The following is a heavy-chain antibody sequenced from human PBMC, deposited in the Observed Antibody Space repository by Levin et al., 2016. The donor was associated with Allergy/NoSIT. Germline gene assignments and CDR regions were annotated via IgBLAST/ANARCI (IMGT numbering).Heavy chain of an antibody. CDR1: GYTFTGYY. D-gene: IGHD2-21*01. V-gene: IGHV1-2*02. CDR2: INPNSGGT. CDR3: ARDSDSIQGGSY. J-gene: IGHJ4*02. Sequence: ASVKVSCKASGYTFTGYYMHWVRQAPGQGLEWMGWINPNSGGTNYAQKFQGRVTMTRDTSISTAYMELSRLRSDDTAVYYCARDSDSIQGGSYWGQGTLVTVSS.